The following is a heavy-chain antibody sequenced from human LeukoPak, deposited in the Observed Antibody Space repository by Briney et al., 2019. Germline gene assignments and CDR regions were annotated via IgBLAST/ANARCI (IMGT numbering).Heavy chain of an antibody. CDR1: GFTFSSYG. CDR2: ISYDGSNK. V-gene: IGHV3-30*18. CDR3: AKDFSRSGYYKDAFDI. Sequence: GGSLRLSCAASGFTFSSYGMHWVRQAPGKGLEWVAVISYDGSNKYYADSVKGRFTISRDNSKNTLYLQMNSLRAEDTAVYYCAKDFSRSGYYKDAFDIRGQGTMVTVSS. J-gene: IGHJ3*02. D-gene: IGHD3-22*01.